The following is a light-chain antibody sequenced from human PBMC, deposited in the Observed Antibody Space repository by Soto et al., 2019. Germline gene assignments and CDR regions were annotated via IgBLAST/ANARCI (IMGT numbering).Light chain of an antibody. J-gene: IGKJ1*01. CDR2: AAS. Sequence: DIQMTHSPSSLSASVGDRVTITCRASHSISSYLNWYQQKPGKAPKLLIYAASSLQSGVPSRFSGSGSGTDFTLTISSLQPEDFATYYCQQSYSTPPWTFGQGTKVDIK. CDR3: QQSYSTPPWT. V-gene: IGKV1-39*01. CDR1: HSISSY.